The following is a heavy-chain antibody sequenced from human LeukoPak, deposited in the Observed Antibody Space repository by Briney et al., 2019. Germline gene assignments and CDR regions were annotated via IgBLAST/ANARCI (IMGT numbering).Heavy chain of an antibody. CDR1: GFTFSDYY. V-gene: IGHV3-11*04. D-gene: IGHD3-22*01. CDR2: ISSSGSTI. CDR3: ARDYYDSSGPNDY. J-gene: IGHJ4*02. Sequence: PGGSLRLSCAASGFTFSDYYMSWIRQAPGKGLEWVSYISSSGSTIYYADSVKGRFTISRDNAKNSLYLQMDSLRAEDTAVYYCARDYYDSSGPNDYWGQGTLVTVSS.